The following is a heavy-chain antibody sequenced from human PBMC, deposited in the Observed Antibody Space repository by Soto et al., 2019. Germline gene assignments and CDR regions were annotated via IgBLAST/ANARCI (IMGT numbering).Heavy chain of an antibody. CDR2: IYYSGST. CDR1: GCSISSGGYY. V-gene: IGHV4-31*03. CDR3: ARGIGDFWSGYYYGQFDY. J-gene: IGHJ4*02. Sequence: QVQLQESGPGLVKPSQTLSLTCTVSGCSISSGGYYWSWIRQHPGKGLEWIGYIYYSGSTYYNPSLMSRVTISVATSKIQFSLKLISVTAADTAVYYCARGIGDFWSGYYYGQFDYWGQGTLVTVSS. D-gene: IGHD3-3*01.